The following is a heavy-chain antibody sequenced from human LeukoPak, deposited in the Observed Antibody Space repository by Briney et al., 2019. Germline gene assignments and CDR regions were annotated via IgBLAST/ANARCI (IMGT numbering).Heavy chain of an antibody. CDR1: GDSISSGGYH. CDR3: ARDRYDSYPMDV. Sequence: SETLSLTCTVSGDSISSGGYHWSWIRQHPGKGLEWIGYIYYSGSTYYSPSLKSRATISVDTSKNQFSLNLSSVTAADTAVYYCARDRYDSYPMDVWGQGTTVTVSS. CDR2: IYYSGST. J-gene: IGHJ6*02. V-gene: IGHV4-31*03. D-gene: IGHD3-3*01.